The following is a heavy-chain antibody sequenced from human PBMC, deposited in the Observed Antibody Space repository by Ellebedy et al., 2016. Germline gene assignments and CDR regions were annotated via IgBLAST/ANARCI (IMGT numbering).Heavy chain of an antibody. CDR1: GYTFTSYY. J-gene: IGHJ5*02. D-gene: IGHD3-10*01. CDR3: ARVGYYYASGTYYNA. Sequence: ASVKVSXXASGYTFTSYYMHWVRQAPGQGLEWMGVINPSVGSTSCAQKFQGRLNMTRDTSTSTVYMELSSLRSDDTAVYYCARVGYYYASGTYYNAWGQGTLVTVSS. V-gene: IGHV1-46*01. CDR2: INPSVGST.